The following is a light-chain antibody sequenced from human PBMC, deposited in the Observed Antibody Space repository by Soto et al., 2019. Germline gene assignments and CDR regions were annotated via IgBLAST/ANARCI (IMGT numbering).Light chain of an antibody. CDR3: QSYDSSLSAL. J-gene: IGLJ3*02. CDR2: GNS. V-gene: IGLV1-40*01. CDR1: SSNIGAGYD. Sequence: VLTQPPSVSGAPGQRVTISCTGSSSNIGAGYDVHWYQQLPGTAPKLLIYGNSNRPSGVPDRFSGSKSGTSASLAITGLQAEDEADYYCQSYDSSLSALFGGGTKLTVL.